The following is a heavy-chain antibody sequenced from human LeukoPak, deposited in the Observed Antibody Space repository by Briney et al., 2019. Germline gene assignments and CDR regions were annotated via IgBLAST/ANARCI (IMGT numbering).Heavy chain of an antibody. V-gene: IGHV5-51*01. Sequence: GESLKISCKGSGYRFTAYWIGWVRQMPGKGLEWMGIIYPGNSDTRYSPSFQGQVTISADKSISTAYLQWSSLKASDTAMYYYARHQQYCSTTSCFDYYYGMDLWGQGTTVTVSS. CDR3: ARHQQYCSTTSCFDYYYGMDL. CDR2: IYPGNSDT. J-gene: IGHJ6*02. D-gene: IGHD2-2*01. CDR1: GYRFTAYW.